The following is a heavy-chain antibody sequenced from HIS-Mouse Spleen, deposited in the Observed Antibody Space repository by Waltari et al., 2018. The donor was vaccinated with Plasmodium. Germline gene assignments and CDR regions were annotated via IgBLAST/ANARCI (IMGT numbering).Heavy chain of an antibody. V-gene: IGHV3-53*01. CDR3: ARGMKSSSSAFDI. J-gene: IGHJ3*02. CDR2: IYRGGST. Sequence: EVQLVESGGGLIQPGGSLRLSCSASWFTFSSNDLSWVRQAPGKGVRWVSVIYRGGSTYYADSVKGRFTISRDNSKNTLYLQMNSLRAEDTAVYYCARGMKSSSSAFDIWGQGTMVTVSS. D-gene: IGHD6-6*01. CDR1: WFTFSSND.